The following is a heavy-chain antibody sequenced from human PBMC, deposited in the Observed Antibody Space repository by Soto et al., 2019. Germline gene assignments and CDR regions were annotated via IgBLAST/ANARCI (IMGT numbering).Heavy chain of an antibody. CDR2: IIPILGIA. V-gene: IGHV1-69*08. CDR3: AREGIAAAGTYYYYGMDV. CDR1: GGTFSSYT. Sequence: QVQLVQSGAEVKKPGSSVKVSCKASGGTFSSYTISWVRQAPGQGLEWMGRIIPILGIANYAQKFQGRVTVTAYKPTSTAYMELSSLRSEDTAVYYCAREGIAAAGTYYYYGMDVWGQGTTVTVSS. J-gene: IGHJ6*02. D-gene: IGHD6-13*01.